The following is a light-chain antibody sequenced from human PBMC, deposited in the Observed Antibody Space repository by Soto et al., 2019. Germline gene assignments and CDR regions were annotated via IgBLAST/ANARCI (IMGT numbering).Light chain of an antibody. V-gene: IGKV1-39*01. Sequence: DIQLTQSPSPLSASVGDRVTITCRASQSIATYLHWYQQKPGKAPNLLISAASKLQSGVPPRFSGSGSGTDFTLTISSLQPEDFATYYCQHSYNTPLTFGGGTKVDIK. CDR1: QSIATY. CDR2: AAS. CDR3: QHSYNTPLT. J-gene: IGKJ4*01.